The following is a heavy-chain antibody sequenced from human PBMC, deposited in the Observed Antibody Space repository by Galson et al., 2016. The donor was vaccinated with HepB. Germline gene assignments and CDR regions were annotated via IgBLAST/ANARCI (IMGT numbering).Heavy chain of an antibody. CDR3: AKDIRSSVTGWGKLDAFDV. CDR2: ISIRSDST. V-gene: IGHV3-23*01. J-gene: IGHJ3*01. Sequence: SLRLSCAASGFTFNNYALNWVRQAPGKGLEWVSAISIRSDSTFYADSVKGRFMIFRDNSKNTVYLQMNTLRVDGTATYYCAKDIRSSVTGWGKLDAFDVWGQGQWSPSLQ. CDR1: GFTFNNYA. D-gene: IGHD3-16*01.